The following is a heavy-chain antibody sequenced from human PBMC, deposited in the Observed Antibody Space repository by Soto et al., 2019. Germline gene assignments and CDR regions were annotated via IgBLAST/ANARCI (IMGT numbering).Heavy chain of an antibody. J-gene: IGHJ4*02. V-gene: IGHV3-7*01. Sequence: GGALNTSFAASGSPFCDYLLSWGRQAPGKGLEWVANIKQDGSDKYYVDSVKGRFTISRDNAKNSLFLQMNSLRAEDTAVYYCVSGGYYFGFWGQGTLVTVSS. D-gene: IGHD2-15*01. CDR2: IKQDGSDK. CDR3: VSGGYYFGF. CDR1: GSPFCDYL.